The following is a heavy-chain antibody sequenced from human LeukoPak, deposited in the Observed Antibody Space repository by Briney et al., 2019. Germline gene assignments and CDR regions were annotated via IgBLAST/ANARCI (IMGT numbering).Heavy chain of an antibody. V-gene: IGHV3-7*01. CDR2: IRQDGGEG. Sequence: PGGSLRLSCAASGFMFSSYWMTWVRQAPGKGLEWVANIRQDGGEGYYVDSVKGRFTVSRDNSKSTLYLQMDSLRIEDTSMYYCVRGLWTAMGAGAYWGQGTLVAVSS. CDR3: VRGLWTAMGAGAY. D-gene: IGHD5-18*01. CDR1: GFMFSSYW. J-gene: IGHJ4*02.